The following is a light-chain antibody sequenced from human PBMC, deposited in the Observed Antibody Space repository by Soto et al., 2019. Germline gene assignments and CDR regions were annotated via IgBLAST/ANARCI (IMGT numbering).Light chain of an antibody. CDR1: QSVNSN. CDR2: VAS. CDR3: QQYNVWPLT. J-gene: IGKJ4*01. Sequence: EIVMTQSPATLSVSPGERATLSCRASQSVNSNLAWYQQKPGQTPKLIIYVASTRATGIPARFSGSGSGTEFTLTISSLQSEDFAIYYCQQYNVWPLTFGGGTKVEFK. V-gene: IGKV3-15*01.